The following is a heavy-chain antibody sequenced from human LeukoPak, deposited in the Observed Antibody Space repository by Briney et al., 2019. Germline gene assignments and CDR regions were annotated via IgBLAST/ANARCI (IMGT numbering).Heavy chain of an antibody. D-gene: IGHD6-19*01. Sequence: SETLSLTCSVSCGSITSYYWSWIRQSPGKGLEWIGYSYHTGSTNDNPSLNSRATVLVNTSKNQFSLKLRSLTAADTAVYYCASSPLIPSGWLGFDFWGQGNLVTVS. V-gene: IGHV4-59*01. CDR3: ASSPLIPSGWLGFDF. J-gene: IGHJ4*02. CDR1: CGSITSYY. CDR2: SYHTGST.